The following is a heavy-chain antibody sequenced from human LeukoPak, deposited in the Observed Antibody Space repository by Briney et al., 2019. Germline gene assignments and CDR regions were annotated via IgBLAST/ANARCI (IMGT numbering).Heavy chain of an antibody. V-gene: IGHV3-66*01. D-gene: IGHD3-22*01. Sequence: GGSLRLSCVASEFTVSTNYMSWVRQAPGKGLEWVSIIHIDGDTHYADSVKGRFTFARDNSKNTLYLQINSLRSEDTAVYYCARDGLDSSGPVAFDIWGQGTMVTVSS. CDR3: ARDGLDSSGPVAFDI. CDR1: EFTVSTNY. CDR2: IHIDGDT. J-gene: IGHJ3*02.